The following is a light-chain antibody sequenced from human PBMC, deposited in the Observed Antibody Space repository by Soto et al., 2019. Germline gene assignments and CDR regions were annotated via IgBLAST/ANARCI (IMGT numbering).Light chain of an antibody. J-gene: IGKJ1*01. CDR1: QSINSY. CDR3: QQSYKTPRT. CDR2: SAS. Sequence: DLQMTQSPSSLSASVGDRVTITCRASQSINSYLNWYQQKPGKAPELLIYSASSLQSGVPSRFSGSGSGTDFTLTISSLQPEDFATYYCQQSYKTPRTFGQGTKVEMK. V-gene: IGKV1-39*01.